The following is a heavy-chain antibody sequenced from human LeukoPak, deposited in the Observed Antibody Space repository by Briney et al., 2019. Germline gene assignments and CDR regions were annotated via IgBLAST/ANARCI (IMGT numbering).Heavy chain of an antibody. CDR1: GGSISSDNYS. Sequence: SQTLSLTCTVSGGSISSDNYSWSWIRQPAGKGLEWIGRVYTSGSTYYNPSLKSRVTISVDTSKNQFSLKLSSVTAADTAVYYCARDPELRDAFDIWGQGTMVTVSS. CDR3: ARDPELRDAFDI. J-gene: IGHJ3*02. D-gene: IGHD3-10*01. CDR2: VYTSGST. V-gene: IGHV4-61*02.